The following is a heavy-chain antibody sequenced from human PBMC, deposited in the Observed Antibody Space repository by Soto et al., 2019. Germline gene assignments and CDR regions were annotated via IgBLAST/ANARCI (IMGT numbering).Heavy chain of an antibody. CDR3: ARSLPGTYGAFDL. J-gene: IGHJ3*01. V-gene: IGHV3-74*01. Sequence: GGSLRLSCAASEFTFRSYWMHWVRQSPGKGLVWVSGISGDGSSTNYADSVKGRFTISRDNAKNTVYLQINSLRAEDTAVYYCARSLPGTYGAFDLWGQGTMVTVSS. CDR2: ISGDGSST. D-gene: IGHD1-7*01. CDR1: EFTFRSYW.